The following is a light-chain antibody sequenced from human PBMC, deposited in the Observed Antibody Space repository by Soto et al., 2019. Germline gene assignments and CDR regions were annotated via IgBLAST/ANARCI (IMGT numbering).Light chain of an antibody. V-gene: IGLV1-44*01. CDR3: AAWDDSLNTYV. CDR2: SNK. Sequence: QSALTQPPSASGTPGQRVTISCSGSSSNIGSNPVNWYQHLPGTAPKLLIYSNKQRPSGVPERFSGSKSGTSASLAVSGPQSEDEADYYCAAWDDSLNTYVFGTGTKVTVL. J-gene: IGLJ1*01. CDR1: SSNIGSNP.